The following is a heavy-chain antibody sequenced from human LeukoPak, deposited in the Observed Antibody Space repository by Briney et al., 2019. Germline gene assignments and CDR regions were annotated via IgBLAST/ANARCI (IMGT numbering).Heavy chain of an antibody. CDR3: ARDGWPAFDY. J-gene: IGHJ4*02. V-gene: IGHV6-1*01. CDR2: TFYRSKWYN. Sequence: SQTLSLTCVIAGDSVSSNTAAWNWIRQSPLRGLEWLGWTFYRSKWYNDYAGSVKSRITISPDTSKNHFSLHLDSVTPEDTAMYYCARDGWPAFDYWGQGSLVTVSS. D-gene: IGHD2-15*01. CDR1: GDSVSSNTAA.